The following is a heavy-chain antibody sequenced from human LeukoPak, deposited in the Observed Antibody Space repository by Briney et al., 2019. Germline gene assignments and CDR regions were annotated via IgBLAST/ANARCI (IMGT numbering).Heavy chain of an antibody. CDR3: ARVGAYYDSSGYHGYFDY. D-gene: IGHD3-22*01. Sequence: AETLSLPCTVSGDPVSSGSYYWSWIRQPPGKGLEWFGYIYYSGSTNYNHSLKSRGTIPVDTSQNQFSLKLSSVTAADTAVYYCARVGAYYDSSGYHGYFDYWGQGTLVTVSS. V-gene: IGHV4-61*01. CDR2: IYYSGST. J-gene: IGHJ4*02. CDR1: GDPVSSGSYY.